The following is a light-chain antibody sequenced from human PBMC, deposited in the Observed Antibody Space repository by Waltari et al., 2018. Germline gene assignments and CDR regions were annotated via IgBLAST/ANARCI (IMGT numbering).Light chain of an antibody. CDR1: QSIGKY. Sequence: EVVLTQSQGTLSLSPGERATLSCRASQSIGKYLVWYQQRPGQAPRLLIYAASTRATGIPDRFSGSGYGTDFSLTISRLEPEDFAVYYCQNHERLPATFGQGTKVEIK. V-gene: IGKV3-20*01. J-gene: IGKJ1*01. CDR2: AAS. CDR3: QNHERLPAT.